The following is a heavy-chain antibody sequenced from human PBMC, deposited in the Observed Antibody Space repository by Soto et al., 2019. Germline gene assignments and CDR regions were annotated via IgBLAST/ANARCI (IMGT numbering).Heavy chain of an antibody. CDR1: GFTFSNYW. Sequence: GRSMRLSCAAFGFTFSNYWMNWVRQVTGKGLEWVANIKGDGSEKYFVDSVKGRFTISRDNAKNSLYLQMNSLRAEDTATYYCARDLGRTAAGYYYCYAMDVWGQGTTVTVSS. D-gene: IGHD2-2*01. CDR2: IKGDGSEK. J-gene: IGHJ6*02. CDR3: ARDLGRTAAGYYYCYAMDV. V-gene: IGHV3-7*01.